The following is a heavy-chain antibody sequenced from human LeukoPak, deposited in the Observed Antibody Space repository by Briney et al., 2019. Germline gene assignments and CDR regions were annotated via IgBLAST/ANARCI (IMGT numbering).Heavy chain of an antibody. J-gene: IGHJ4*02. Sequence: PGGSLRLSCSASGFTFKSYAMHWVRQAPGKGLEYVSSINTNGANTYYADSVKGRFTISRDNRRKLLYLQMNSLRVEDTAVYYCARQTVGVTGVGITGVFDSWGQGTLVTVSS. CDR2: INTNGANT. D-gene: IGHD1-26*01. CDR3: ARQTVGVTGVGITGVFDS. V-gene: IGHV3-64*04. CDR1: GFTFKSYA.